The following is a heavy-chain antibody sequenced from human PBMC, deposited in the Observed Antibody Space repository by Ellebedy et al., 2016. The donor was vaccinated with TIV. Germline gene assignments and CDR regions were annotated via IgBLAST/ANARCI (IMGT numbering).Heavy chain of an antibody. D-gene: IGHD4/OR15-4a*01. CDR1: GYTFSSHA. V-gene: IGHV1-18*01. Sequence: AASVKVSCKTSGYTFSSHAITWIRQSPGQGLEWVGRISAYNGKTNYAPDLQGRVTMTTDRSTRTAYMELRGLRSDDTAKYYCAREMVKMVTTGPGGANDFWGQGTVVTVSS. CDR3: AREMVKMVTTGPGGANDF. J-gene: IGHJ3*01. CDR2: ISAYNGKT.